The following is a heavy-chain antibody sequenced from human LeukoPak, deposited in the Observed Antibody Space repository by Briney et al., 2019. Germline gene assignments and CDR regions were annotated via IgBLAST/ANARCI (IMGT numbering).Heavy chain of an antibody. CDR2: VYSGGTT. D-gene: IGHD5-18*01. Sequence: GGSLRLSCAASGFTVSSKHMTWVRQAPGKGLEWVSVVYSGGTTYYADSVKGRFTISKDNSNNTLYLQMNSLRAEDTAVYYCAREERIQLWFINWGQGTLVTVSS. CDR3: AREERIQLWFIN. J-gene: IGHJ4*02. CDR1: GFTVSSKH. V-gene: IGHV3-53*01.